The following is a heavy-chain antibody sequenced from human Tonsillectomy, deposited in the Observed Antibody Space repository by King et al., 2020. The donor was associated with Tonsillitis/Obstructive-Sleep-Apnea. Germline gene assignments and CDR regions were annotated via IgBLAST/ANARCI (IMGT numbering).Heavy chain of an antibody. CDR1: GFTVSTNY. D-gene: IGHD2-15*01. CDR2: IYSGGST. Sequence: VQLVESGGGLVQPGGSLRLSCAASGFTVSTNYMSWVRQAPGKGLEWVSVIYSGGSTYYADSVKGRFTISRDNSKNTLYLQMNSLRAEDTAVYYCARASYGSGGTCDSLAYWGQGTLVTVSS. CDR3: ARASYGSGGTCDSLAY. V-gene: IGHV3-66*01. J-gene: IGHJ4*02.